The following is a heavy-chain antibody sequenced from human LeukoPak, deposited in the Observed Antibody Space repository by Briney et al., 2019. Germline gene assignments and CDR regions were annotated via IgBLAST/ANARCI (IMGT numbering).Heavy chain of an antibody. CDR2: ISTGSNYI. D-gene: IGHD6-13*01. CDR1: GFTFSTYA. Sequence: GGSLRLSCAASGFTFSTYAMHWVRQAPGKGLEWVSSISTGSNYIYYADSVKGRFTISRDNAKNSLYLQMNSLRAEDTAVYYCARGSSSLDYWGQGTLVTVSS. V-gene: IGHV3-21*01. J-gene: IGHJ4*02. CDR3: ARGSSSLDY.